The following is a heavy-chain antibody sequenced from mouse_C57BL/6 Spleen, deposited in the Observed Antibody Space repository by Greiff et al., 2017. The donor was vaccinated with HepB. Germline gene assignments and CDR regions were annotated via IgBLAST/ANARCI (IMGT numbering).Heavy chain of an antibody. Sequence: QVQLKQSGAELVMPGASVKLSCKASGYTFTSYWMHWVKQRPGQGLEWIGEIDPSDSYTNYNQKFKGKSTLTVDKSSSTAYMQLSSLTSEDSAVYYCARSGSSGFDYWGQGTTLTVSS. J-gene: IGHJ2*01. D-gene: IGHD3-2*02. CDR1: GYTFTSYW. CDR2: IDPSDSYT. CDR3: ARSGSSGFDY. V-gene: IGHV1-69*01.